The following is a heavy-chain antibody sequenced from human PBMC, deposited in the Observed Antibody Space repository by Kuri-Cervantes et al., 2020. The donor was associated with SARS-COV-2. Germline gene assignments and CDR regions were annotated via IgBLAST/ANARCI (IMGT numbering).Heavy chain of an antibody. CDR2: ISSSSSYI. D-gene: IGHD2-8*01. CDR1: GFTFNSYS. Sequence: GGSLRLSCAASGFTFNSYSMNWVRQAPGKGLEWVSSISSSSSYIYYADSVKGRFTISRDNAKNSLYLQMNSLRAEDTAVYYCARRGYCTNGVCYTPPYYYYGMDVWGQGTTVTVSS. J-gene: IGHJ6*02. V-gene: IGHV3-21*01. CDR3: ARRGYCTNGVCYTPPYYYYGMDV.